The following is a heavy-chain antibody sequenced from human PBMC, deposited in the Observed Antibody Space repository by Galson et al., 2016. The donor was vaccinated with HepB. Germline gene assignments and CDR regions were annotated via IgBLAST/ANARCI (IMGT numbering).Heavy chain of an antibody. D-gene: IGHD5-24*01. J-gene: IGHJ6*02. CDR2: TYYRSTWFN. CDR3: TRGYMQNGMNV. CDR1: GDSVTSDNTC. Sequence: CAISGDSVTSDNTCWNWIRQSPSRVLEWLGRTYYRSTWFNDYADSVKSRITVTSDTSKNQFSLQLDSVTPDDTATYFCTRGYMQNGMNVWGQGTTVTV. V-gene: IGHV6-1*01.